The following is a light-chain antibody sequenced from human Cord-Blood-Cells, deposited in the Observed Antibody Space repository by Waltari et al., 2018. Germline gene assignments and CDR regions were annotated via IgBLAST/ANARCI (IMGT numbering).Light chain of an antibody. CDR3: CSYAGSSNVV. CDR2: EVS. Sequence: QSALTQPASVSGSPGQSITISCTGTSSAVGSYNLVSWYQQHPGKAPKLMFYEVSKRPSGVSNRFSGSKSGNTASLTISGLQAEDEADYYCCSYAGSSNVVFGGGTKLTVL. CDR1: SSAVGSYNL. J-gene: IGLJ2*01. V-gene: IGLV2-23*02.